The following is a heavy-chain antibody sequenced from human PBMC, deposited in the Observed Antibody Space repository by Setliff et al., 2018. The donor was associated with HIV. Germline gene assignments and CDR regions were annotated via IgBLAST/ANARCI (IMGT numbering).Heavy chain of an antibody. J-gene: IGHJ4*02. Sequence: SETLSLTCTVSGGSISSYYWSWIRQPPGKGLEWIGYIYTSGSTNYNPSLKSRVTISVDTSKNQFSLKLSSVTAADTAVYYCARGLSFYDPGEFDYWGQGTLVTVSS. D-gene: IGHD3-10*01. V-gene: IGHV4-4*09. CDR1: GGSISSYY. CDR2: IYTSGST. CDR3: ARGLSFYDPGEFDY.